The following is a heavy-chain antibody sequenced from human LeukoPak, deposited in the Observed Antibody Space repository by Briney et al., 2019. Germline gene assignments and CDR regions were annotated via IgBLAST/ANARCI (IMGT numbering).Heavy chain of an antibody. CDR2: IRYDGSKE. CDR1: GITFSSYG. Sequence: PGGSLRLSCAASGITFSSYGMHWVRQAPGKGLEWVAFIRYDGSKEHYADSVKGRFTISRGNSKNTLYLQMNSLRAEDTAVYYCARDQDCQLDYWGQGTLVTVSS. CDR3: ARDQDCQLDY. D-gene: IGHD3/OR15-3a*01. J-gene: IGHJ4*02. V-gene: IGHV3-30*02.